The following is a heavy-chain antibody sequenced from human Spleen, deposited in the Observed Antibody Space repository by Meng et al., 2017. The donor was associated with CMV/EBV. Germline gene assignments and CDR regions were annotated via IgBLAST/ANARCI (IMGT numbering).Heavy chain of an antibody. D-gene: IGHD4-11*01. J-gene: IGHJ3*01. CDR2: FTSSAAYI. CDR3: TRDNRENSNLDAFDV. Sequence: GESLKISCAAFEYILSSYTMDWVRRGPGKGLEWVASFTSSAAYIFYADSVKGRFTISRDNAKNSLYLQMNSLRAEDAAVYYCTRDNRENSNLDAFDVWGQGTVVTVSS. V-gene: IGHV3-21*06. CDR1: EYILSSYT.